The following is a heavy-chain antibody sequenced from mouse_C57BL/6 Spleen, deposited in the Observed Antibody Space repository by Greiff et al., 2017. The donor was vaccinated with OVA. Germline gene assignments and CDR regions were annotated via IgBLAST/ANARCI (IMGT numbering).Heavy chain of an antibody. V-gene: IGHV2-6-7*01. Sequence: QVQLKESGPGLVAPSQSLSITCTVSGFSLTGYGVNRVRQPPGKGLEWLGMIWGDGSTDYNSALKSRLSISKDNSKSQVFLKMKSLQTDDTARYYCARDGFAYWGQGTLVTVSA. CDR1: GFSLTGYG. CDR3: ARDGFAY. J-gene: IGHJ3*01. CDR2: IWGDGST.